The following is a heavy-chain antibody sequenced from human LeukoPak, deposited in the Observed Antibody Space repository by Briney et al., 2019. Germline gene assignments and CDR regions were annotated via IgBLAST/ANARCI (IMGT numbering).Heavy chain of an antibody. CDR3: ARGPTRRGAFDI. D-gene: IGHD1-26*01. CDR1: GGSISSGGYY. CDR2: IYYRGSN. J-gene: IGHJ3*02. Sequence: PSQTLSLTCTVSGGSISSGGYYWSWMRQHPGKGLEWIGYIYYRGSNYYNPFLKSRVIISVDTYKTQFSLKLSSVTAADAAVYYCARGPTRRGAFDIWGQGTMVTVSS. V-gene: IGHV4-31*03.